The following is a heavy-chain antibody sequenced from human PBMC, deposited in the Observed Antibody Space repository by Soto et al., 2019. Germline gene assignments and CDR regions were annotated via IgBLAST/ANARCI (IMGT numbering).Heavy chain of an antibody. Sequence: SETLSLTCSVSGGSISSNSYSWGWIRQPPGKGLEWIGTLYSSRDTYYNPSLKSRVTISADTSQNQFSLDLTSVTATDTAVYFCARPRGYCRGGSCNGNYTWDVGGQGTRVTVS. CDR3: ARPRGYCRGGSCNGNYTWDV. J-gene: IGHJ6*02. D-gene: IGHD2-15*01. V-gene: IGHV4-39*01. CDR1: GGSISSNSYS. CDR2: LYSSRDT.